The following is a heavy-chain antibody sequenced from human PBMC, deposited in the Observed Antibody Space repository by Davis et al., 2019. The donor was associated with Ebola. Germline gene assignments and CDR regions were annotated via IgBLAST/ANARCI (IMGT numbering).Heavy chain of an antibody. CDR3: ARATYYYGLSDV. J-gene: IGHJ6*02. CDR2: IYYSGST. Sequence: SETLSLTCTVSGGSISSYYWSWIRQPPGKGLEWIGSIYYSGSTYYNPSLKSRVTISVDTSKNQFSLKLSSVTAADTAVYYCARATYYYGLSDVWGQGTTVTVSS. D-gene: IGHD3-10*01. V-gene: IGHV4-39*01. CDR1: GGSISSYY.